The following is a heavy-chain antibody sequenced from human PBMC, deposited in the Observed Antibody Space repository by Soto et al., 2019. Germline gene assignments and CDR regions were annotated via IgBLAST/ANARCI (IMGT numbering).Heavy chain of an antibody. V-gene: IGHV4-30-4*01. CDR2: IYYSGRS. CDR1: GGSISSADYY. J-gene: IGHJ6*02. D-gene: IGHD5-12*01. Sequence: SETMSLTCTVSGGSISSADYYWSWVRQPPGKGLEWIGYIYYSGRSFFNPSLKSRVTISKAASRNLFSLRLNSVTAADTAVYYCARAIVVTIGGMDDWGQGTTVTVSS. CDR3: ARAIVVTIGGMDD.